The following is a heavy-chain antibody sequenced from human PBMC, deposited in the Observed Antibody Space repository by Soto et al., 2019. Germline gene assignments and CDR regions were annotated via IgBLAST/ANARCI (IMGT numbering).Heavy chain of an antibody. V-gene: IGHV3-30*03. D-gene: IGHD3-10*01. CDR1: GFTFSSYG. J-gene: IGHJ4*02. CDR2: ISYDGGLQ. CDR3: VAVRGYGHASVPYS. Sequence: QAQLVESGGGVVQPGRSLRLSCAASGFTFSSYGMHWVRQAPGTGLEWVAGISYDGGLQHYADSVKGRFTISRDNSKNMVLLQRNSLRAEDTAVYYCVAVRGYGHASVPYSWGQGTLVSVSS.